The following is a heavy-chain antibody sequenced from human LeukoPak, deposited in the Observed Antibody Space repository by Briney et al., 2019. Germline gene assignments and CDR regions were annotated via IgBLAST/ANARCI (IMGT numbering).Heavy chain of an antibody. CDR1: GGSISSYY. J-gene: IGHJ3*02. V-gene: IGHV4-59*12. Sequence: SETLSLTCTVSGGSISSYYWSWIRQPPGKGLEWIGYIYYSGSTNYNPSLKSRVTISVDPSKNQFSLKLSSVTAADTAVYYCARDLLHRGYAFDIWGQGSMVTVSS. CDR3: ARDLLHRGYAFDI. CDR2: IYYSGST. D-gene: IGHD5-12*01.